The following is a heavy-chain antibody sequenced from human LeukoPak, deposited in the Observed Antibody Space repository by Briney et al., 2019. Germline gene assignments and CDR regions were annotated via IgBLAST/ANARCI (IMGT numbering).Heavy chain of an antibody. V-gene: IGHV4-39*01. D-gene: IGHD4-17*01. CDR2: IYYSGST. J-gene: IGHJ4*02. Sequence: SETLSLTCTVSGGSISSSSYYWGWIRQPPGKGLEWIGSIYYSGSTYYNPSLKSRVTISVDTSKNQFSLKPSSVTAADTAVYYCASGYGDRFRPGLATPVGPGWVAYWGQGTLVTVSS. CDR3: ASGYGDRFRPGLATPVGPGWVAY. CDR1: GGSISSSSYY.